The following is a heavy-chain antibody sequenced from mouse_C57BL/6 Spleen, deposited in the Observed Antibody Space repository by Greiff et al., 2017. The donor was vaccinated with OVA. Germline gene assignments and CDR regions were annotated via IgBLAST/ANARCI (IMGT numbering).Heavy chain of an antibody. CDR2: IDPSDSYT. V-gene: IGHV1-59*01. D-gene: IGHD1-1*01. CDR3: ARYYYYGSSYPAWFAY. CDR1: GYTFTSYW. J-gene: IGHJ3*01. Sequence: QVQLQQSGAELVRPGTSVKLSCKASGYTFTSYWMHWVKQRPGQGLEWIGVIDPSDSYTNYNQKFKGKATLTVDTSSSTAYMQLSSLTSEDSAVYYCARYYYYGSSYPAWFAYWGQGTLVTVSA.